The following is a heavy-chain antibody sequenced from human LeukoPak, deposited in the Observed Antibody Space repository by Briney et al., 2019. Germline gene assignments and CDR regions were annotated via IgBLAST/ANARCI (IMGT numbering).Heavy chain of an antibody. V-gene: IGHV3-23*01. CDR1: GFTFSSYA. CDR2: ISGSGGST. D-gene: IGHD2-15*01. J-gene: IGHJ4*02. Sequence: GGSLRLSCAASGFTFSSYAMSWVRQAPGKGLEWVSSISGSGGSTYYADSVKGRFTISRDNSKNTLYPQMNSLRAEDTAVYYCAKLGDIKTYYFDYWGQGTLVTVSS. CDR3: AKLGDIKTYYFDY.